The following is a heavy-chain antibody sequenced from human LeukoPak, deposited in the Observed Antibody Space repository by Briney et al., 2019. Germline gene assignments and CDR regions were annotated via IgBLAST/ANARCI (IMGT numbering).Heavy chain of an antibody. V-gene: IGHV3-33*01. CDR1: GYSFSNNG. Sequence: GGSLRLSCVASGYSFSNNGMHWVRQAPGKGLEWVAVIWNDGSKKYHADSVKGRFTISSDSSKNTLYLQLNSLRVDDTAIYYCARDYSSSCLDYWGQGTLVTVSS. CDR3: ARDYSSSCLDY. CDR2: IWNDGSKK. J-gene: IGHJ4*02. D-gene: IGHD2-2*01.